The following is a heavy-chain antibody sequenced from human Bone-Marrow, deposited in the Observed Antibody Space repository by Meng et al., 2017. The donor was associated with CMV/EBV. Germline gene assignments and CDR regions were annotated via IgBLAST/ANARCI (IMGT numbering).Heavy chain of an antibody. CDR1: GFTFSSYS. D-gene: IGHD2-2*01. V-gene: IGHV3-48*04. CDR3: ARELSGGGIVVVPAARAGAFDI. J-gene: IGHJ3*02. Sequence: GESLKISCAASGFTFSSYSMNWVRQAPGKGLEWVSYISSSGSTIYYAVSVKGRFTISRDNAKNSLYLQMNSLRAEDTAVYYCARELSGGGIVVVPAARAGAFDIWGQGKMVT. CDR2: ISSSGSTI.